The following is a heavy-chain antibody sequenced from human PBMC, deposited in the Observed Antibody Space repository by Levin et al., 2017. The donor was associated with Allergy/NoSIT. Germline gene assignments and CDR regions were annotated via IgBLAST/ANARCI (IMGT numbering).Heavy chain of an antibody. V-gene: IGHV4-34*01. Sequence: RASETLSLTCAVYGGSFSGYYWSWIRQPPGKGLEWIGEINHSGSTNYNPSLKSRVTISVDTSKNQFSLKLSSVTAADTAVYYCARGVTMVRGDECYFDYWGQGTLVTVSS. CDR2: INHSGST. CDR1: GGSFSGYY. D-gene: IGHD3-10*01. CDR3: ARGVTMVRGDECYFDY. J-gene: IGHJ4*02.